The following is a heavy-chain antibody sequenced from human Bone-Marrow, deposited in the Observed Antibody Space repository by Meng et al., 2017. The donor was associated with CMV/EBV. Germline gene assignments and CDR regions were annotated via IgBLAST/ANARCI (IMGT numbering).Heavy chain of an antibody. Sequence: GGSLRLSCAASGFTISSYWMSWVRQAPGKGLEWVANIKQDGSVKYYVDSVKGRFTISRDNAKNALYPQMNSLRAEDTAVYYCARDAGINWGQGTLVTASS. J-gene: IGHJ4*02. D-gene: IGHD3-10*01. CDR3: ARDAGIN. CDR1: GFTISSYW. CDR2: IKQDGSVK. V-gene: IGHV3-7*01.